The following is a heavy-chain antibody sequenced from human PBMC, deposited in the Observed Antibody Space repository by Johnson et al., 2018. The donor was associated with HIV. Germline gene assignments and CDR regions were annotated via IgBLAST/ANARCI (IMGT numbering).Heavy chain of an antibody. CDR2: ISHDERIE. V-gene: IGHV3-30*03. D-gene: IGHD1-26*01. J-gene: IGHJ3*02. Sequence: QVQLVESGGGVVQPGRSLRLSCAASGFTFSRYGMHWVRQAPGKGLEWVAFISHDERIEYYGDSVKGRFTISRDNPWNTLYLQMNNLTSEDTGAYYCARVRGSGTYYVDAFDIWGQGTMVTVSS. CDR1: GFTFSRYG. CDR3: ARVRGSGTYYVDAFDI.